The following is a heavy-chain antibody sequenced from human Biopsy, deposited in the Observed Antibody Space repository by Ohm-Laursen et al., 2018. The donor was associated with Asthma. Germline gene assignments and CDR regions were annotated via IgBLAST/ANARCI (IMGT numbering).Heavy chain of an antibody. V-gene: IGHV3-21*01. CDR1: GFTFSHYN. CDR2: ITYTSRYI. J-gene: IGHJ4*02. Sequence: SLRLSCAASGFTFSHYNMNWVRQAPGKVLEWVSSITYTSRYIKYADSVRGRFTISRDNAKNSLYLQMNSLRAEDTAVYYCARDGPELPTELDYWGPGTLVTVSS. CDR3: ARDGPELPTELDY. D-gene: IGHD1-14*01.